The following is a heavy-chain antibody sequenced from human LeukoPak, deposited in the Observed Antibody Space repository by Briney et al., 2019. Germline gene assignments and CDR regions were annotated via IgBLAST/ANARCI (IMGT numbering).Heavy chain of an antibody. D-gene: IGHD6-19*01. J-gene: IGHJ4*02. V-gene: IGHV4-59*01. Sequence: PSETLSLTCTVSGGSISSYYWSWIRQPPGKGLEWVGYIYYSGSTNYNPSLKSRVTIFVDTSKNQVYPKLSHVNTPETAWYYLARQGYSSGWYGVQFDYWGQGTLVTVSS. CDR1: GGSISSYY. CDR3: ARQGYSSGWYGVQFDY. CDR2: IYYSGST.